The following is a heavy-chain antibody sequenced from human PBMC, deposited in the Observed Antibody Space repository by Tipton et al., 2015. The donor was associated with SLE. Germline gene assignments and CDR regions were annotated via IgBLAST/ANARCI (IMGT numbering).Heavy chain of an antibody. CDR1: GYSISSGYY. CDR3: ARELYAFDI. V-gene: IGHV4-38-2*02. J-gene: IGHJ3*02. Sequence: TLSLTCAVSGYSISSGYYWGWIRQPPGKGLEWIGSIYHSGSTYYNPPLKSRVTISVDTSKNQFSLKLSSVTAADTAVYYCARELYAFDIWGQGTMVTVSS. CDR2: IYHSGST.